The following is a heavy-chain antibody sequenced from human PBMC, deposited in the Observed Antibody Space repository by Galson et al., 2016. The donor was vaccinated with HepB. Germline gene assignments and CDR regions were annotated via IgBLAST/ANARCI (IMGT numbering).Heavy chain of an antibody. V-gene: IGHV3-23*01. J-gene: IGHJ4*02. Sequence: SLRLSCAAPGFTFSNYAMSWVRQAPGKGLEWVSHIDGPTPNTHYADSVRGRFSIYRDNSRDTLYLQMDSLTAEDSAIYYCTTWLSHHFDYWGQGTRVTVSS. CDR2: IDGPTPNT. CDR3: TTWLSHHFDY. CDR1: GFTFSNYA. D-gene: IGHD6-19*01.